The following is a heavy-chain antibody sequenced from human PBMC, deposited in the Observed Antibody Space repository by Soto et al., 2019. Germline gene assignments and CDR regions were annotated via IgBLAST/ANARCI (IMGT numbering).Heavy chain of an antibody. Sequence: SETLSLTCAVYGGSFSGYYWSWIRQPPGKGLEWIGEINHSGSTNYNPSLKSRVTISVDTSKNQFSLKLSSVTAADTAVYYCARDPPYYDILTGYYKSKDYYYMDVWGKGTTVTVSS. CDR1: GGSFSGYY. V-gene: IGHV4-34*01. CDR2: INHSGST. CDR3: ARDPPYYDILTGYYKSKDYYYMDV. D-gene: IGHD3-9*01. J-gene: IGHJ6*03.